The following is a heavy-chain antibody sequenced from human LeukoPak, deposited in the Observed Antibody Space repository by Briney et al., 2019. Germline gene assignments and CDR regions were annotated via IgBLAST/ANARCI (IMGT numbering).Heavy chain of an antibody. Sequence: ASVKVSCKASGYTFTGYYLHWVRQAPGQGLEWMGWISAYNGNTNYAQRLQGRVTMTTDTSTSTAYMELRSLGSDDTAVYYCAGSTGDFGYNYMDVWGKGTTVTVSS. J-gene: IGHJ6*03. D-gene: IGHD4-17*01. V-gene: IGHV1-18*04. CDR1: GYTFTGYY. CDR2: ISAYNGNT. CDR3: AGSTGDFGYNYMDV.